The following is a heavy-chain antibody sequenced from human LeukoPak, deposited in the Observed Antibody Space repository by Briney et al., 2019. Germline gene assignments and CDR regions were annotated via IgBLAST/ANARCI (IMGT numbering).Heavy chain of an antibody. D-gene: IGHD4-17*01. J-gene: IGHJ4*02. CDR3: AGDYGGYYFDY. Sequence: PSETLSLTCAVYGGSFGDSYWSWIRQPPGKGLEWIGEINQSGSTNYNPSLKSRVTISVDTSKNQFSLKLSSVTAADTAVYYCAGDYGGYYFDYWGQGTLVTVSS. CDR2: INQSGST. CDR1: GGSFGDSY. V-gene: IGHV4-34*01.